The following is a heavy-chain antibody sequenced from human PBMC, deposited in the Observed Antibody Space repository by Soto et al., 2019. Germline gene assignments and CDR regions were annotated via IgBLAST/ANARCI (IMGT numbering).Heavy chain of an antibody. CDR1: GFTFSSYG. V-gene: IGHV3-30*18. Sequence: GGSLRLSCAASGFTFSSYGMHWVRQAPGKGLEWVAVISYDGSNKYYADSVKGRFTISRDNSKNTLYLQMNSLRAEDTAVYYCAKERKWRPRVYSSSWYFDYWGQGTLVTVSS. CDR3: AKERKWRPRVYSSSWYFDY. D-gene: IGHD6-13*01. CDR2: ISYDGSNK. J-gene: IGHJ4*02.